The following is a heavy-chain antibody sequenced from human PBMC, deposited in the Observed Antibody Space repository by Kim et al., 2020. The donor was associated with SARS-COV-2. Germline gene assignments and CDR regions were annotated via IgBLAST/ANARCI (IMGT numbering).Heavy chain of an antibody. D-gene: IGHD3-10*01. Sequence: GGSLRLSCAASGFTFSSYAMSWVRQAPGKGLEWVSAISGSGGSTYYADSVKGRFTISRDNSKNTLYLQMNSLRAEDTAVYYCAKAPGSGSYYNYYYMDVWGKGTTATFSS. J-gene: IGHJ6*03. CDR2: ISGSGGST. CDR1: GFTFSSYA. V-gene: IGHV3-23*01. CDR3: AKAPGSGSYYNYYYMDV.